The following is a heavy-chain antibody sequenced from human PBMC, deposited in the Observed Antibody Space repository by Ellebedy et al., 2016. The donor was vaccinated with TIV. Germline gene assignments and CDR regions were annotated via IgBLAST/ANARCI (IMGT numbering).Heavy chain of an antibody. CDR1: GGSISSYY. D-gene: IGHD4-17*01. J-gene: IGHJ3*02. V-gene: IGHV4-59*08. Sequence: SETLSLXCTVSGGSISSYYWSWIRQPPGKGLEWIGYIYYSGSTNYNPSLKSRVTISVDTSKNQFSLKLSSVTAADTAVYYCATSGYGDYFDAFDIWGQGTMVTVSS. CDR3: ATSGYGDYFDAFDI. CDR2: IYYSGST.